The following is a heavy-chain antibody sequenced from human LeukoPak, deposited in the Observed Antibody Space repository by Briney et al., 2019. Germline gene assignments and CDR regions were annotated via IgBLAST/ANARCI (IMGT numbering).Heavy chain of an antibody. J-gene: IGHJ4*02. CDR1: GGSISSYY. Sequence: PSETLSLTCTVSGGSISSYYWSWIRQPPGKGLEWIGYIYYSGCTNYNPSLKSRVTISVDTSKNQFSLKLSSVTAADTAVYYCARESHSSSRDYWGQGTLVTVSS. D-gene: IGHD6-13*01. CDR3: ARESHSSSRDY. V-gene: IGHV4-59*01. CDR2: IYYSGCT.